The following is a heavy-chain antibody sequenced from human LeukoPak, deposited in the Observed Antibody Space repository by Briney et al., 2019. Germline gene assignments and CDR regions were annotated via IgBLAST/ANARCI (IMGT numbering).Heavy chain of an antibody. D-gene: IGHD2-2*02. CDR1: GFTFSSYS. V-gene: IGHV3-21*01. J-gene: IGHJ3*02. CDR3: ARTYQLLYDDAFDI. CDR2: ISSSSSYI. Sequence: GGSLRLSCAASGFTFSSYSMNWVRQAPGKGLEWVSSISSSSSYIYYADSVKGRFTISRDNAKNSLYLQMNSLRAEDTAMYYCARTYQLLYDDAFDIWGQGTMVTVSS.